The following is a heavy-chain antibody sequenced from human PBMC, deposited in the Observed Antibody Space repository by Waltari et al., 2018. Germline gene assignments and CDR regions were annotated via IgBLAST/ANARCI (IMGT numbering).Heavy chain of an antibody. D-gene: IGHD1-26*01. V-gene: IGHV5-51*01. CDR2: IFPRDSDT. CDR3: ARELIWPGELGPFDL. Sequence: EVQLVQSGTQVKKPGESLRISCKASGYRFSSYWIGWVRQMPGKGMEWMGIIFPRDSDTRYTPSSQGRVTISADKSTGTAYLQFSSLTASDTAMYFCARELIWPGELGPFDLWGQGTFVSVSS. J-gene: IGHJ3*01. CDR1: GYRFSSYW.